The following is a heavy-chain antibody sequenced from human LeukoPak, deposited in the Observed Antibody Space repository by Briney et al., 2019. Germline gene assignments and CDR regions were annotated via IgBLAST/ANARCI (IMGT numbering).Heavy chain of an antibody. J-gene: IGHJ6*03. D-gene: IGHD3-10*01. CDR2: IKHDGSEKQDGSEK. Sequence: GGSLRLSCAASGFTFSQYWMSWVRQAPGKGLEGVANIKHDGSEKQDGSEKNYVDSVTGRFTISRDNAKNSLYLQMNSLRAEDTAVYYCARSGRGVDSFYFYMDVWGKGTTVTVSS. CDR1: GFTFSQYW. CDR3: ARSGRGVDSFYFYMDV. V-gene: IGHV3-7*01.